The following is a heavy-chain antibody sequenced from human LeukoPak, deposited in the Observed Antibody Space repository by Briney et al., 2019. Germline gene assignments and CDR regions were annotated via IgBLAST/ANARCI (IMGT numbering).Heavy chain of an antibody. CDR1: GGTFSSYA. CDR2: IIPIFGTA. V-gene: IGHV1-69*13. D-gene: IGHD1-26*01. J-gene: IGHJ3*02. CDR3: ATDSLYSGSYYAFDI. Sequence: SVKVSCKSSGGTFSSYAISWVRQAPGQGLEWMGGIIPIFGTANYAQKFQGRVTITADESTSTAYMELSSLRSEDTAVYYCATDSLYSGSYYAFDIWGQGTMVTVSS.